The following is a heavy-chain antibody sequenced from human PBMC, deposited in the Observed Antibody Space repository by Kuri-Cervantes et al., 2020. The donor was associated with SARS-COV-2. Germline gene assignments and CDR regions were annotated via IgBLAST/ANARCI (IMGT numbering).Heavy chain of an antibody. Sequence: ASVKVSCKASGYTFTVYYIHWVRQAPGQGLEWMGWINPNNGGTNYTQKFQGRLTMPRDTSISTAYMELSRLTSDDTAVYYCARVYSTYCHTTNCEPNVDAFDFWGQGSVVTVSS. CDR2: INPNNGGT. V-gene: IGHV1-2*02. J-gene: IGHJ3*01. CDR1: GYTFTVYY. CDR3: ARVYSTYCHTTNCEPNVDAFDF. D-gene: IGHD2-2*01.